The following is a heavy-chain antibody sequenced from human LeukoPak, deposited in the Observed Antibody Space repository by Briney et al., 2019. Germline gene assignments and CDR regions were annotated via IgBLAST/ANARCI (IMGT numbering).Heavy chain of an antibody. CDR3: ARGRGGSYLYYFDY. CDR2: ISSSSSYI. Sequence: GGSLRLSCAASGFTFSSYSMNWVRQAPGKGLEWVSSISSSSSYIYYADSVKGRFTISRDNAKNSLYLQMNSLRAKDTAVYYCARGRGGSYLYYFDYWGQGTLVTVSS. CDR1: GFTFSSYS. J-gene: IGHJ4*02. D-gene: IGHD1-26*01. V-gene: IGHV3-21*01.